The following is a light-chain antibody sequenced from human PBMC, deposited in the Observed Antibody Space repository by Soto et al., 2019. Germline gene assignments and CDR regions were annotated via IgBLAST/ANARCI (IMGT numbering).Light chain of an antibody. Sequence: EIVLTQSPGTLSLSPWERATLSCRASQSVSSNFLAWYQQKPGQAPGLLIYGASNRATGIPDRFSGSGSGTDFTLTISRLEPEDFVVYYCQQYGSSPRTFGQGTKVDIK. CDR2: GAS. CDR3: QQYGSSPRT. V-gene: IGKV3-20*01. J-gene: IGKJ1*01. CDR1: QSVSSNF.